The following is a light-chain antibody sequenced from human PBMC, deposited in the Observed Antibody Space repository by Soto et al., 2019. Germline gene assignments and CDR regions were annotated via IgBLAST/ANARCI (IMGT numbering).Light chain of an antibody. Sequence: QSVLTQPPSASGSPGQSVTISCTGTSSDVGGYNYVSWYQQHPGKALKLMIYEVSKRPSGVPDRFSGSKSGNTASLTASGLQAEDEADYYCSSYAGSNNYVFGTGTKVTVL. CDR2: EVS. CDR3: SSYAGSNNYV. V-gene: IGLV2-8*01. CDR1: SSDVGGYNY. J-gene: IGLJ1*01.